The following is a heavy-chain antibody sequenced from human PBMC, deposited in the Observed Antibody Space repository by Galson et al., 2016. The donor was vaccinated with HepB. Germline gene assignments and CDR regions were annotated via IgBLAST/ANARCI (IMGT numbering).Heavy chain of an antibody. V-gene: IGHV4-39*01. J-gene: IGHJ3*01. CDR3: ARMGRSGSSYGGIQGTFDV. CDR1: GGSISTSSFY. D-gene: IGHD5-18*01. Sequence: LSLTCTVSGGSISTSSFYWGWIRQPPGKGLEWIGNILYSGTTYNNPSLKSRVTITVDTSKNQFSLKLTSVTAADTAVYYCARMGRSGSSYGGIQGTFDVWGQGPMVTVSS. CDR2: ILYSGTT.